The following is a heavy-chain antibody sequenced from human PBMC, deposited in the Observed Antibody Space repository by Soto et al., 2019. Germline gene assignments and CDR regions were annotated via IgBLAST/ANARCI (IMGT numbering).Heavy chain of an antibody. Sequence: ASVKVSCRASGYTFTGYYMHWVRQAPGQGLEWMGWINPNSGGTNYAQKFQGRVTMTRDTSISTAYMELSRLRSDDTAVYYCARSRQLVVSYYYGMDVWGQGTTVTVS. CDR1: GYTFTGYY. V-gene: IGHV1-2*02. CDR2: INPNSGGT. D-gene: IGHD6-6*01. CDR3: ARSRQLVVSYYYGMDV. J-gene: IGHJ6*02.